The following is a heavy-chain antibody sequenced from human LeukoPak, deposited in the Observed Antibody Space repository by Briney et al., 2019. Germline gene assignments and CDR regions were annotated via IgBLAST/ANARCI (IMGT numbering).Heavy chain of an antibody. CDR3: AKAYGPWNFDY. J-gene: IGHJ4*02. V-gene: IGHV3-23*01. CDR2: IRATDGTT. Sequence: QSGGSLRLSCSASGFTFTRFAMSWVRQSPGQGLEWVSAIRATDGTTYYADSVKGRFTISRDNSKNTLCLQMNSLRAEDTAVYYCAKAYGPWNFDYWGQGTLVTVSS. CDR1: GFTFTRFA. D-gene: IGHD3-3*01.